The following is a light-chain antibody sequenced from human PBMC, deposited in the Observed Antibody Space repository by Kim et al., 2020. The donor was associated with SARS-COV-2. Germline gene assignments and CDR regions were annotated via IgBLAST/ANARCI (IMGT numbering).Light chain of an antibody. J-gene: IGLJ3*02. Sequence: NFMLTQPHSVSESPGKTVTISCTRSTGAIASNYVQWYRQRPGSAPTTVIYENDQRPSGVPDRFSGSIDSSSNSASLTISGLKTEDEADYYCQSYVSSSEVFGGGTQLTVL. V-gene: IGLV6-57*04. CDR3: QSYVSSSEV. CDR2: END. CDR1: TGAIASNY.